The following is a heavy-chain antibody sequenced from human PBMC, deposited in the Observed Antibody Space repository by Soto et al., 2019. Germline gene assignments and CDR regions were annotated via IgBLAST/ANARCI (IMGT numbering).Heavy chain of an antibody. Sequence: SETLSLTCTVSGGSISSYYWSWIRQPPGKGLEWIGYIYYSGSTNYNPSLKSRVTISVDTSKNQFSLKLSSVTAADTAVYYCAGTNENDMITFGGVIGPDAFDIWGQGTMVTVSS. CDR2: IYYSGST. CDR3: AGTNENDMITFGGVIGPDAFDI. D-gene: IGHD3-16*02. CDR1: GGSISSYY. V-gene: IGHV4-59*01. J-gene: IGHJ3*02.